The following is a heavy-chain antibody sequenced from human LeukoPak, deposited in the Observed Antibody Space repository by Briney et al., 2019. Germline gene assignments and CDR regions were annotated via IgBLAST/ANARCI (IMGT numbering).Heavy chain of an antibody. CDR1: GGSISSGGYS. Sequence: SETLSLTCAVSGGSISSGGYSWSWIRQPAGKGLEWIGYIYHSGSTYYNPSLKSRVTISVDRSKNQFSLKLSSVTAADTAVYYCASVNYGDYNWGQGTLVTVSS. V-gene: IGHV4-30-2*01. CDR3: ASVNYGDYN. CDR2: IYHSGST. D-gene: IGHD4-17*01. J-gene: IGHJ4*02.